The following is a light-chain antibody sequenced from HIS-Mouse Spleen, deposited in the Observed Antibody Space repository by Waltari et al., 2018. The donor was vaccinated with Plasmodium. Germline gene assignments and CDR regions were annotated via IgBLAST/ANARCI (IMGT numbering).Light chain of an antibody. CDR1: RSAVGGYKH. J-gene: IGLJ2*01. CDR2: EVS. V-gene: IGLV2-8*01. Sequence: SALPQPPSASVSPGPSVPISCTATRSAVGGYKHASRYHQHPGKAPKHLIYEVSKRPSWVPDRFSGSKSGNTASLTVSGLQAEDEADYYCSSYAGSNNLVFGGGTKLTVL. CDR3: SSYAGSNNLV.